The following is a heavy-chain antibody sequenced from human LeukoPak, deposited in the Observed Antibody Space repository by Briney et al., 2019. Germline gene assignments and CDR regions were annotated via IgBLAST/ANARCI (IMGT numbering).Heavy chain of an antibody. J-gene: IGHJ5*02. CDR3: TMNTGDP. Sequence: GGSLRLSCAASGFTFSTYWMSWIRQAPGKGLEWVANINQDGSEKNYVHSMRGRFTISRDNAKNSLYLQMNTLRAEDTAFYYCTMNTGDPWGQGTLVTVSS. D-gene: IGHD7-27*01. V-gene: IGHV3-7*02. CDR1: GFTFSTYW. CDR2: INQDGSEK.